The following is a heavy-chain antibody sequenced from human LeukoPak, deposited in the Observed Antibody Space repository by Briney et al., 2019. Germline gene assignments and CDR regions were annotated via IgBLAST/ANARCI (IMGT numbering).Heavy chain of an antibody. CDR3: AKDRAATIDY. D-gene: IGHD5-12*01. Sequence: GGSLRLSCAASGFTFSSYGMHWVRQAPGKGLEWVAVISYDGSNKYYADSVKGRFTISRDNSKNTLYLQMNSLRAEDTAVYYCAKDRAATIDYWGQGTLVTVSS. CDR1: GFTFSSYG. CDR2: ISYDGSNK. J-gene: IGHJ4*02. V-gene: IGHV3-30*18.